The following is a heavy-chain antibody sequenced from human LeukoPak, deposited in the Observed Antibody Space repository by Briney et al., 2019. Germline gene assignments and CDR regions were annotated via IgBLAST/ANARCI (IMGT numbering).Heavy chain of an antibody. V-gene: IGHV3-23*01. CDR3: AKGAARPFGDY. D-gene: IGHD6-6*01. CDR2: ISGNSGGST. Sequence: GGSLRLSCAASGFTFSSYSMSWVRQDPGKGLEWVSAISGNSGGSTYYADSVKGRFTISRDNSKNTLYLQMNSLRAEDTALYYCAKGAARPFGDYWGQGTLVTVSS. CDR1: GFTFSSYS. J-gene: IGHJ4*02.